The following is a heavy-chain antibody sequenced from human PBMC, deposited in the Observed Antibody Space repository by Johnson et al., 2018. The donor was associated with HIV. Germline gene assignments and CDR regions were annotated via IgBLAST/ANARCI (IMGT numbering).Heavy chain of an antibody. D-gene: IGHD2/OR15-2a*01. CDR1: GFKFSSYA. CDR2: ISGSGGST. CDR3: ARDGVRDGVRIHAFDI. V-gene: IGHV3-23*04. Sequence: VQLVESGGGVVQPGWSLRLSCAASGFKFSSYAMSWVRQAPGKGLEWVSAISGSGGSTYYADSVKGRFTISRDNSKNTLYLQMNSLRAEDTAVYYCARDGVRDGVRIHAFDIWDQGTMVTVSS. J-gene: IGHJ3*02.